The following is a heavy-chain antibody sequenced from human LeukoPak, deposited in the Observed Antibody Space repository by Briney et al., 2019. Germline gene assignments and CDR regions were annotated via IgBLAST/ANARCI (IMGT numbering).Heavy chain of an antibody. CDR2: INGFGTEA. D-gene: IGHD2-15*01. J-gene: IGHJ4*02. Sequence: GGSLRLSCAASGFTFSGYYMFWVRQVPGKGLMWVAHINGFGTEATYADTVKGRFTISRDNAKNSLYLQMNSLRAEDTAVYYCARTAIGSGKVYYFDYWGQGTLVTVSS. CDR3: ARTAIGSGKVYYFDY. V-gene: IGHV3-74*01. CDR1: GFTFSGYY.